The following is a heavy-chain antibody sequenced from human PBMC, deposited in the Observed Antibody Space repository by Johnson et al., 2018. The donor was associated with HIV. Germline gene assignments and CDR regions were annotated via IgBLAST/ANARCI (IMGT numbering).Heavy chain of an antibody. CDR2: ISYDGSNK. D-gene: IGHD3-16*01. J-gene: IGHJ3*02. CDR1: GFTFSSYA. CDR3: ARDHLGLSAACIWGAFDI. V-gene: IGHV3-30-3*01. Sequence: QVQLVESGGGVVQPGRSLRLSCAASGFTFSSYAMHWVRQAPGKGLEWVAVISYDGSNKYYADSVKGRFTISRDNSKNTLYLQMNSLRAEDTAVYYCARDHLGLSAACIWGAFDIWGQGTMVTVSS.